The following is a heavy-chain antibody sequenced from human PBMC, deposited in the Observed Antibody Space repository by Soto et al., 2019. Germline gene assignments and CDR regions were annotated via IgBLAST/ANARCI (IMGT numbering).Heavy chain of an antibody. Sequence: GGSLRLSCTASGFTVSSNYMSWVRQAPGKGLEWVSVIYSGGSTYYADSVKGRFTFSRDNSKNTLYLQMNSLRAEDTAVYYCARGIAVAGTHSYYFDYWGQGTLVTVSS. CDR3: ARGIAVAGTHSYYFDY. CDR1: GFTVSSNY. V-gene: IGHV3-53*01. J-gene: IGHJ4*02. CDR2: IYSGGST. D-gene: IGHD6-19*01.